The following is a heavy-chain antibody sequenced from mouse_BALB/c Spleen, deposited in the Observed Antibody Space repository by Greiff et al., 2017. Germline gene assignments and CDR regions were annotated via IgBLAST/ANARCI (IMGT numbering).Heavy chain of an antibody. CDR1: GYTFTSYY. Sequence: VQLQQSGPELVKPGASVRISCKASGYTFTSYYIHWVKQRPGQGLEWIGWIYPGNVNTKYNEKFKGKATLTADKSSSTAYMQLSSLTSEDSAVYFCARASPYAMDYWGQGTSVTVSS. V-gene: IGHV1S56*01. J-gene: IGHJ4*01. CDR2: IYPGNVNT. CDR3: ARASPYAMDY.